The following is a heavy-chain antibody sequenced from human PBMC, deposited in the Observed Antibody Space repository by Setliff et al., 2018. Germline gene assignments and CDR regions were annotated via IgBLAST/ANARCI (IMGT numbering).Heavy chain of an antibody. D-gene: IGHD3-22*01. J-gene: IGHJ4*02. CDR2: VYYSGNT. CDR3: ARYDSSGYSENYYFDY. CDR1: GGSFSGYY. Sequence: KTSEILSLTCAVYGGSFSGYYWGWIRQPPGKGLEWIGCVYYSGNTYYSPSLKSRVTMFVDTSKNQFSLMLYSVTAADTAIYYCARYDSSGYSENYYFDYWGQGTLVTVSS. V-gene: IGHV4-34*10.